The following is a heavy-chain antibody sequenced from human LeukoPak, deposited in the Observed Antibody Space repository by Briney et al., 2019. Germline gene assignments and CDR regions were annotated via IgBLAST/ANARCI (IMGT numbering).Heavy chain of an antibody. D-gene: IGHD5-12*01. J-gene: IGHJ4*02. V-gene: IGHV1-2*02. CDR1: GYTFTAYY. Sequence: ASMKVSCKASGYTFTAYYIHWVRQAPGQGLEWMGWINPNSGGTNYAQKFQGRVTMTRDTSISTAYMELSRLRSDDTAVYYCARLRADHFDYWGQGTLVTVSS. CDR2: INPNSGGT. CDR3: ARLRADHFDY.